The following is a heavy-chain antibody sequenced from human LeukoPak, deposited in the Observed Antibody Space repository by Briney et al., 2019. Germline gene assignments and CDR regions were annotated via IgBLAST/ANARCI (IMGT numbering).Heavy chain of an antibody. J-gene: IGHJ4*02. V-gene: IGHV3-23*01. CDR1: GFTFSNYA. D-gene: IGHD3-9*01. Sequence: GGSLRLSCAASGFTFSNYAMSWVRQAPGKGLEWVSAITGSGGQTYYADSVKGRFTISRDKSKNTVFLQMNSLRAEDTAVYYFAKWGDYDVLTGYYVSDYWGQGTLVTVSS. CDR3: AKWGDYDVLTGYYVSDY. CDR2: ITGSGGQT.